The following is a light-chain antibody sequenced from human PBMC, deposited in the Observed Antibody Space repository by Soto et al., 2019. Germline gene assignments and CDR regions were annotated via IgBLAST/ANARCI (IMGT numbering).Light chain of an antibody. CDR2: SAS. V-gene: IGKV1-39*01. CDR1: QSISSY. J-gene: IGKJ1*01. Sequence: DIQMTQSPSSLSASVGDRVTTTCRASQSISSYLNWYHQKPGKAPKLLIYSASSLQSGVPSRFSGSGSGTDFTLTISSLQPEDFATYYCQQSYTTPWTFGQGTKVEIK. CDR3: QQSYTTPWT.